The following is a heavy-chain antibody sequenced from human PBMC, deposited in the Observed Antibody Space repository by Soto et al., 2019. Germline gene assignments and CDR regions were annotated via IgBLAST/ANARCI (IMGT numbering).Heavy chain of an antibody. CDR1: GFTFSTYG. J-gene: IGHJ4*02. CDR2: ISGSGGST. D-gene: IGHD6-19*01. CDR3: AKDPATIAVAGTFDC. V-gene: IGHV3-23*01. Sequence: EVQLLESGGGLVQPGGSLRLSCAASGFTFSTYGMSCVRQAPGKGLEWVSIISGSGGSTYYADTVKGRFTISRDNSKNTLYLQMNSLRAEDTAVYYGAKDPATIAVAGTFDCWGQGTLVIVSS.